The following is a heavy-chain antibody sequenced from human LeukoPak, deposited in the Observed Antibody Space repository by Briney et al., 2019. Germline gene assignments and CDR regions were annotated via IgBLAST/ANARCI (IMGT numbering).Heavy chain of an antibody. CDR3: AKQKLGYCSGGSCYGFDY. Sequence: GGSLRLSCAASGFTFSTYAMHWVRQSPGKGLEWVAVISYDGRDKHHADSVKGRFTISRDNSKNTLYLQMNSLRAEDTAAYYCAKQKLGYCSGGSCYGFDYWGQGTLVTVSS. CDR2: ISYDGRDK. J-gene: IGHJ4*02. CDR1: GFTFSTYA. D-gene: IGHD2-15*01. V-gene: IGHV3-30*18.